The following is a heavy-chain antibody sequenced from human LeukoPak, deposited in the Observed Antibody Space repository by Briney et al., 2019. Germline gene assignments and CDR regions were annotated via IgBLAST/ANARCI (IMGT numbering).Heavy chain of an antibody. V-gene: IGHV1-69*13. CDR2: IIPIFGTA. CDR3: ASLQPGYYGSGVHPLTDY. Sequence: SVKVSCKASGGTFSSYAISWVRQAPEQGLEWMGGIIPIFGTANYAQKFQGRVTITADESTSTAYMELSSLRSEDTAVYYCASLQPGYYGSGVHPLTDYWGQGTLVTVSS. D-gene: IGHD3-10*01. CDR1: GGTFSSYA. J-gene: IGHJ4*02.